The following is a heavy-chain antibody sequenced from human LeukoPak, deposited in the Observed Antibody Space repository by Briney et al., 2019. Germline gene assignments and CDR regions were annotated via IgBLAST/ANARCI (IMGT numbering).Heavy chain of an antibody. Sequence: GGSLRLSCAPSGFTFSSHGMHRVRQAPGKGLDWVAFIRHDGHTEYYADSVKGRFTISRDNSENTLYLQMNSLRAEDTAVYFCAKRGYSSPYYYMDVWGKGTTVTVSS. CDR2: IRHDGHTE. CDR1: GFTFSSHG. V-gene: IGHV3-30*02. D-gene: IGHD6-13*01. J-gene: IGHJ6*03. CDR3: AKRGYSSPYYYMDV.